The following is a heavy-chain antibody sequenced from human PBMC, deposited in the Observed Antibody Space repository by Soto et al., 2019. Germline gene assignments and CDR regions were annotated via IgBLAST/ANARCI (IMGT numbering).Heavy chain of an antibody. D-gene: IGHD2-8*02. CDR3: AKEGADGTDYSYYGMDV. CDR1: GFTFSSYA. V-gene: IGHV3-23*01. J-gene: IGHJ6*02. Sequence: EVQLLESGGGLVQPGGSLRLSCAASGFTFSSYAMSWVRQAPGKGLEWVSAISGSGGSTYYADSVKGRFTISRDNSKNTLDLQMNSLRAEDTAVYYCAKEGADGTDYSYYGMDVWGQGTTVTVSS. CDR2: ISGSGGST.